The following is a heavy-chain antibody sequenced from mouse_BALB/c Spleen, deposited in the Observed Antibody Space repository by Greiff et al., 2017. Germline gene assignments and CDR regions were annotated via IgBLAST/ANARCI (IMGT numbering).Heavy chain of an antibody. V-gene: IGHV2-9*02. CDR3: AKDGYYLMDY. D-gene: IGHD2-3*01. J-gene: IGHJ4*01. CDR1: GFSLTSYG. Sequence: VKVVESGPGLVAPSQSLSITCTVSGFSLTSYGVHWVRQPPGKGLEWLGVIWAGGSTNYNSALMSRLSISKDNSKSQVFLKMNSLQTDDTAMYYCAKDGYYLMDYWGQGTSVTVSS. CDR2: IWAGGST.